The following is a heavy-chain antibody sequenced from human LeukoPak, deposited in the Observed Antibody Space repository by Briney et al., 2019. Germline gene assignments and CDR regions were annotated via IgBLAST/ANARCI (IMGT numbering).Heavy chain of an antibody. CDR3: ARGYYDSSGYRDVDY. D-gene: IGHD3-22*01. J-gene: IGHJ4*02. V-gene: IGHV3-30*02. Sequence: GGSLRLSCVASGFTFSSHGMHWVRQAPGKGLEWVAFIRYDGSNKYYADSVKGRFTISRDNAKNSLYLQMNSLRAEDTAVYYCARGYYDSSGYRDVDYWGQGTLVTVSS. CDR2: IRYDGSNK. CDR1: GFTFSSHG.